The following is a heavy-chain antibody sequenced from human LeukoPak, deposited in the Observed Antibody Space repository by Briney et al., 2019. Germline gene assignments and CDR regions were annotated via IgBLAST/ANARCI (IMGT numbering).Heavy chain of an antibody. CDR3: ARSRGYGYYFDY. CDR1: GFTFSSDA. J-gene: IGHJ4*02. CDR2: ISSNGGIT. D-gene: IGHD3-22*01. V-gene: IGHV3-64*01. Sequence: GGSLRLSCAASGFTFSSDAMHWVRQAPGKGLEYVSAISSNGGITHYGNSVKGRFTISRDNSKNTLYLQMGSLRAEDMAVYFCARSRGYGYYFDYWGQGTLVTVSS.